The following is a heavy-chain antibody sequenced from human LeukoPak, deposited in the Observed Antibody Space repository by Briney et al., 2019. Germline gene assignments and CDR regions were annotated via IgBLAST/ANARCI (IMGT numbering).Heavy chain of an antibody. J-gene: IGHJ3*02. D-gene: IGHD1-26*01. V-gene: IGHV1-69*05. CDR1: GGTFSSYA. CDR2: IIPIFGTA. Sequence: SVKVSCKASGGTFSSYAISWVRQAPGQGLEWMGVIIPIFGTANYAQKFQGRVTITTDESTSTAYMELSSLRSEDTAVYYCARSFRGGYLRPDAFNIWGQGTMVTVSS. CDR3: ARSFRGGYLRPDAFNI.